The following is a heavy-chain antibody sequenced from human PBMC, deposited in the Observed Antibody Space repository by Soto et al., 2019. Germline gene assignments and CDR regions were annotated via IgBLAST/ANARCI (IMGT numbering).Heavy chain of an antibody. J-gene: IGHJ4*02. CDR1: GVTFSSYY. CDR2: ISDSGGST. Sequence: EVQLLESGGGLVQPGGSLRLSCAASGVTFSSYYMTWVLQAPGKGLDWVAAISDSGGSTYYADSVKGRFTISRDNSKNTVYLQMSSLRAEDTAVYYCTLYCSGVTCSGHWGQGTLVTVSS. CDR3: TLYCSGVTCSGH. D-gene: IGHD2-15*01. V-gene: IGHV3-23*01.